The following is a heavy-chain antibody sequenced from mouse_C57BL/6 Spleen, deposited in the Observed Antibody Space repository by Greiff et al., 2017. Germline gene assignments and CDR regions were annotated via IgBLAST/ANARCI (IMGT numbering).Heavy chain of an antibody. D-gene: IGHD4-1*01. CDR3: ARDWGFDY. CDR1: GFTFSGYG. CDR2: ISSASSAI. V-gene: IGHV5-17*01. J-gene: IGHJ2*01. Sequence: EVQGVEPGGGLVKPGGSLKLSCAASGFTFSGYGMHWVRQAPDKGLEWVAYISSASSAIYYADTVKGRFTISRDNATNTLFLQMTSLRAEDTAMYYCARDWGFDYWGQGTTLTVSS.